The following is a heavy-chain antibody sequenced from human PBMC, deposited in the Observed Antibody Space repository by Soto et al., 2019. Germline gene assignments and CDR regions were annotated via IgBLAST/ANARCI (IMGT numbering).Heavy chain of an antibody. CDR1: GFTFSNYP. CDR3: AIDRPEMDV. J-gene: IGHJ6*02. Sequence: QVQLVESGGGVVQPGTSLRLSCAASGFTFSNYPMHWVRQAPGKGLEWVSVISHDGRNKFYADSVKGRFTISRDTPKNMVYLEMNSLRADDAAVYYCAIDRPEMDVWGQGTTVIVSS. CDR2: ISHDGRNK. V-gene: IGHV3-30*04.